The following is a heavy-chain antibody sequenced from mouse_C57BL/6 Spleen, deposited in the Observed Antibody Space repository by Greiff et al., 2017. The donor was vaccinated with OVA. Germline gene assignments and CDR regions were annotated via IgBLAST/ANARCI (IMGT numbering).Heavy chain of an antibody. CDR3: ARADYYGSSYGLYYYAMDY. CDR1: GYTFTSYW. J-gene: IGHJ4*01. Sequence: QVQLQQSGAELVKPGASVKMSCKASGYTFTSYWITWVKQRPGQGLEWIGDIYPGSGSTNYNEKFKSKATLTVDTSSSTAYMQLSSLTSEDSAVYYCARADYYGSSYGLYYYAMDYWGQGTSVTVSS. CDR2: IYPGSGST. D-gene: IGHD1-1*01. V-gene: IGHV1-55*01.